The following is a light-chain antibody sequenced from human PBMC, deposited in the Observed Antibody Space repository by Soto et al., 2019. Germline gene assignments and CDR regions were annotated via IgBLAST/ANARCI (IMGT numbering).Light chain of an antibody. Sequence: DIQLTQSPSSLAASVGGRGTITCRASQNIGIYLNWYHRKAGKAPKXLVFGASTLQSGVPPRFSGSGSGTEFTLSIGGLQPEDVATYYCQHSYANPRTFGQGTKVDIK. CDR2: GAS. CDR1: QNIGIY. CDR3: QHSYANPRT. J-gene: IGKJ1*01. V-gene: IGKV1-39*01.